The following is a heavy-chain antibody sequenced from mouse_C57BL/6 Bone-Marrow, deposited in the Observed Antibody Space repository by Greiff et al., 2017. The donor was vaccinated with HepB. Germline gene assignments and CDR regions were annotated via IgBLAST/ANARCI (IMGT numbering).Heavy chain of an antibody. Sequence: VQLQQPGAELVKPGASVKLSCKASGYTFTSYWMHWVKQRPGQGLEWIGMIHPNSGSTNYNEKFKSKATLTVDKSSSTAYMQLSSLTSEDSAVYYCARPGYYYGSSYYFDYWGQGTTLTVSS. CDR2: IHPNSGST. J-gene: IGHJ2*01. D-gene: IGHD1-1*01. V-gene: IGHV1-64*01. CDR1: GYTFTSYW. CDR3: ARPGYYYGSSYYFDY.